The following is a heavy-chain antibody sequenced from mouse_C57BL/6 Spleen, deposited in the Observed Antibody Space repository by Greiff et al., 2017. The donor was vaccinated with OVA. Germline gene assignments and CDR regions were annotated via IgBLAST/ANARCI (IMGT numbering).Heavy chain of an antibody. CDR1: GFSLTSYG. V-gene: IGHV2-6-1*01. CDR2: IWSDGST. J-gene: IGHJ4*01. Sequence: VKVVESGPGLVAPSQSLSITCTVSGFSLTSYGVHWVRQPPGKGLEWLVVIWSDGSTTYNSALKSRLSISKDNSKSQVFLKMNSLQTDDTAMYYCARHGYDRDYYAMDYWGQGTSVTVSS. CDR3: ARHGYDRDYYAMDY. D-gene: IGHD2-2*01.